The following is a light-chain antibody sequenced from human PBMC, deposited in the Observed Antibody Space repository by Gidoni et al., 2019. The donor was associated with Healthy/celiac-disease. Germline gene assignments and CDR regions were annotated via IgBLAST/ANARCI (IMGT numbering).Light chain of an antibody. Sequence: DIQMTQSPSSLSASVGDRVTITCRASQSISSYLNWYQQKPGKAPKLLIYAASSLQSGVPSRFSGSGSGTDFTLTISSLQPEDFATDYCQQSYSPATFGGGTKVEIK. V-gene: IGKV1-39*01. CDR1: QSISSY. CDR3: QQSYSPAT. J-gene: IGKJ4*01. CDR2: AAS.